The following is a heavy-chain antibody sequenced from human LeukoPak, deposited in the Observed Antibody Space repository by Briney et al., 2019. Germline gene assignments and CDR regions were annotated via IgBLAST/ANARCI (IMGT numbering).Heavy chain of an antibody. V-gene: IGHV4-59*01. CDR2: IYYSGST. D-gene: IGHD1-26*01. Sequence: SETLSLTCTVSGGSISSYYWSWIRQPPGKGLEWIGCIYYSGSTNYNPSLKSRVTISVDTSKNQFSLKLSSVIAADTAVYYCARSLVGATHFDYWGQGTLVTVSS. CDR3: ARSLVGATHFDY. CDR1: GGSISSYY. J-gene: IGHJ4*02.